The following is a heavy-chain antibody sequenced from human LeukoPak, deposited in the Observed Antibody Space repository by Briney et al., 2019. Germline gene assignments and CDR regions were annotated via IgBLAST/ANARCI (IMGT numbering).Heavy chain of an antibody. CDR3: ARIRYGSNIYRYYYMDV. CDR1: GGSISSSY. D-gene: IGHD3-10*01. J-gene: IGHJ6*03. CDR2: IYYSGST. V-gene: IGHV4-59*01. Sequence: SETLSLTCTVSGGSISSSYWSWIRQPPGKGLEWIGYIYYSGSTNYNPSLKSRVTISVGTSKNQFSLKVTSVTAADTAVYYCARIRYGSNIYRYYYMDVWGKGTTVIVSS.